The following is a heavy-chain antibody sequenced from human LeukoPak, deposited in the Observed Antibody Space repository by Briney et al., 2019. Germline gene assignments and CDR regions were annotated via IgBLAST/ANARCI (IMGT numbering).Heavy chain of an antibody. V-gene: IGHV3-23*01. CDR1: GFTFSSYA. J-gene: IGHJ4*02. CDR2: ISGSGGST. Sequence: GGSLRLSCAASGFTFSSYAMSWVRQAPGKGLEWVSAISGSGGSTYYADSVKGRFTISRDNSKNTLYLQMNSLRAEDTAVYYCVKGFYSYVHFDYWGQGTLVTVSS. CDR3: VKGFYSYVHFDY. D-gene: IGHD5-18*01.